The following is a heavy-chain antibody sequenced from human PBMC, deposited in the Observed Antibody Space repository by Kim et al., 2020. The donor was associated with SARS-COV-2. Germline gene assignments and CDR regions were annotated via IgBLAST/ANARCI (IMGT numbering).Heavy chain of an antibody. CDR3: ARKRRLYSYGFDY. V-gene: IGHV4-34*01. J-gene: IGHJ4*02. D-gene: IGHD5-18*01. Sequence: SNTSPKSRVTISVDTSKNQFPLKLSSVTAADTAVYYCARKRRLYSYGFDYWGQGTLVTVSS.